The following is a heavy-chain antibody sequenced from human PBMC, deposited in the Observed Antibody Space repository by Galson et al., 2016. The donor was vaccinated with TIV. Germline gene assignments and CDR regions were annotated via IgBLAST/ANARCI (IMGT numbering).Heavy chain of an antibody. V-gene: IGHV1-2*06. CDR1: GYMFTGYH. CDR2: INPNSGDT. CDR3: ARGVDGFRY. D-gene: IGHD5-24*01. Sequence: SAKVSCKASGYMFTGYHLHWVRQAPGQGPEWMGRINPNSGDTDFAQKFQGRVTMTRDTSISTAYIELRRLTFADTAVYFCARGVDGFRYWGQGTLVTVSS. J-gene: IGHJ4*02.